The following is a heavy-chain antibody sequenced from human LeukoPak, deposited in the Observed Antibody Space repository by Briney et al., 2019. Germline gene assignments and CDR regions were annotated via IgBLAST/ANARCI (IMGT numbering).Heavy chain of an antibody. V-gene: IGHV4-4*07. CDR2: IYTSGST. Sequence: SETLSHTRTVAGGSISSYSWSWIRQPAGKGLERIGRIYTSGSTNYNPPLKSRVTMSVDTSKNQFSLKLSSVTAADKTVYYCARDVGALADCSGGSCYYYYYGIVYLGRGTTVTVSS. J-gene: IGHJ6*02. CDR1: GGSISSYS. CDR3: ARDVGALADCSGGSCYYYYYGIVY. D-gene: IGHD2-15*01.